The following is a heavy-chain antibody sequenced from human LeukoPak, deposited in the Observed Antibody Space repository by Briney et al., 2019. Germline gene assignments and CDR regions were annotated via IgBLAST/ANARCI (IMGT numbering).Heavy chain of an antibody. Sequence: GGSQRLSCAASGFAFNNYAMSWVRQAPGKGLAWVSALSGGGGSTYYADSVQGRFTISRDNSKNTLYLQMTNLRAEDTAVYYCAKALGYSGSYPFDYWGQGTLVTVSS. CDR1: GFAFNNYA. J-gene: IGHJ4*02. CDR3: AKALGYSGSYPFDY. D-gene: IGHD1-26*01. CDR2: LSGGGGST. V-gene: IGHV3-23*01.